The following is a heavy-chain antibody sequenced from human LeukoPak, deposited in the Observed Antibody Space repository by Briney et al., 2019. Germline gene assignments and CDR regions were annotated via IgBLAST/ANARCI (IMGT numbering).Heavy chain of an antibody. CDR3: ARDRPLYFYCSGGSCYSDYYYYYGMDV. D-gene: IGHD2-15*01. V-gene: IGHV1-18*01. CDR2: ISAYNGNT. CDR1: GYTFTSYG. Sequence: GASVKVSCKASGYTFTSYGISWVRQAPGQGLEWMGWISAYNGNTNYAQKLQGRATMTTDTSTSTAYMELRSLRSDDTAVYYCARDRPLYFYCSGGSCYSDYYYYYGMDVWGQGTTVTVSS. J-gene: IGHJ6*02.